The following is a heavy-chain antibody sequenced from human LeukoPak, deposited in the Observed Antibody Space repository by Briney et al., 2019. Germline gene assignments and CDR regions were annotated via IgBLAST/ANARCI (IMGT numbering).Heavy chain of an antibody. CDR2: MNPNSGNT. D-gene: IGHD3-10*01. J-gene: IGHJ4*02. Sequence: GASVKVSCKASGYTFTSYDINWVRQATGQGLEWMGWMNPNSGNTGYAQKFQGRVTMTNNTSISTAYMELSSLRSEDTAVYYCARRVRYGSGGSGSYLHSLDYWGQGTLVTVPS. CDR3: ARRVRYGSGGSGSYLHSLDY. CDR1: GYTFTSYD. V-gene: IGHV1-8*01.